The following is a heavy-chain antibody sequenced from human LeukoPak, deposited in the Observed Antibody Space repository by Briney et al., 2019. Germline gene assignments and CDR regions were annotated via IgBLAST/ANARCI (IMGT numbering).Heavy chain of an antibody. V-gene: IGHV4-59*01. J-gene: IGHJ4*02. CDR1: GGSISSYY. CDR3: ARRASYGDYDY. CDR2: IYYSGST. Sequence: SETLSLNCTVSGGSISSYYWSWIRQPPGKGLEWIGYIYYSGSTNYNPSLKSRVTISVDTSKNQFSLKLSSVTAADTAVYYCARRASYGDYDYWGQGTLVTVSS. D-gene: IGHD4-17*01.